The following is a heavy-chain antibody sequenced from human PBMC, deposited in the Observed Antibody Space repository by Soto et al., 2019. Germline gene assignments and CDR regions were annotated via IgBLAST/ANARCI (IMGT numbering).Heavy chain of an antibody. CDR1: GFTFSSYA. Sequence: GGSLRLSCSASGFTFSSYAMHWVRQAPGKGLEYVSAISSNGGSTYYADSVKGRFTISRDNSKNTLYLQMSSLRAEDTAVYYCARIGTGFGYYYYGMDVWGQGTTVTVSS. CDR2: ISSNGGST. D-gene: IGHD3-16*01. CDR3: ARIGTGFGYYYYGMDV. V-gene: IGHV3-64D*06. J-gene: IGHJ6*02.